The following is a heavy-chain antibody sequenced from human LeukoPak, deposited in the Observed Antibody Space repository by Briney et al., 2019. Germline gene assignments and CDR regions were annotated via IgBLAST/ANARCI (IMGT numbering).Heavy chain of an antibody. CDR1: GFTFSSYA. CDR2: ISYDGSNK. D-gene: IGHD3-22*01. J-gene: IGHJ6*02. Sequence: PGRSLRLSCAASGFTFSSYAMHWVRQAPGKGLEWVAVISYDGSNKYYADSVKGRFTISRDNSKNTLYLQMNSLRAEDTAVYYCARAAYDSSGYYPYYYYGMDVWGQGTTVTVSS. CDR3: ARAAYDSSGYYPYYYYGMDV. V-gene: IGHV3-30-3*01.